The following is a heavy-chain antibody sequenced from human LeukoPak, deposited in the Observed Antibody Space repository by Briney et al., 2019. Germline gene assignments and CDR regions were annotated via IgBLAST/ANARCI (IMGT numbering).Heavy chain of an antibody. Sequence: PGGSLRLSCAASGFTFSNAWMTWVRQPPGKGLEWIGEINHSGSTNYNPSLKSRVTISVDTSKNQFSLKLSSVTAADTAVYYCASSYYGSGSEGEYRNWFDPWGQGTLVTVSS. CDR1: GFTFSNAW. V-gene: IGHV4-34*01. D-gene: IGHD3-10*01. CDR3: ASSYYGSGSEGEYRNWFDP. CDR2: INHSGST. J-gene: IGHJ5*02.